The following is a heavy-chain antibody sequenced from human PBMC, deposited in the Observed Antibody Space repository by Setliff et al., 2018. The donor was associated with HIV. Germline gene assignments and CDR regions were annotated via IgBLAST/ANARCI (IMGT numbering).Heavy chain of an antibody. CDR3: ARPLLRTNTVYGILGNWFDS. V-gene: IGHV3-30*04. Sequence: LRLSCAASGFSNLAIHWVRQAPGKGLEWVAVTSHDGREKYYADSVRGRFTISRDNSKSTVFLQMNSLRSEDTAMYYCARPLLRTNTVYGILGNWFDSWGRGTLVTVSS. CDR2: TSHDGREK. J-gene: IGHJ5*01. D-gene: IGHD2-8*01. CDR1: GFSNLA.